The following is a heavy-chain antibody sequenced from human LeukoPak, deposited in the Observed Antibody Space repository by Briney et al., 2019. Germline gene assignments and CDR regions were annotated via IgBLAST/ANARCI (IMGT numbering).Heavy chain of an antibody. V-gene: IGHV3-23*01. CDR1: GFTFSNYA. D-gene: IGHD3-10*01. Sequence: GGSLRLSCAASGFTFSNYAMRWVRQDPGKGLAWVSTVSGSGATTYYADSVKGRFTISRDNSKNTLYLQMNSLSAEDTTVYYCGRGGYYYGWESHQAEAFDVGAHGTMLTV. CDR3: GRGGYYYGWESHQAEAFDV. J-gene: IGHJ3*01. CDR2: VSGSGATT.